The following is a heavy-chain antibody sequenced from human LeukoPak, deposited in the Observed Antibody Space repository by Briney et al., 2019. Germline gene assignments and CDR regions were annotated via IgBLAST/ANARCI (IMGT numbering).Heavy chain of an antibody. CDR3: ASQLGGTTFH. Sequence: SETLSLTCSVSGASINSYYWSWIRQPPGKGLEWIGYVYYSETTNYNPSLKSRVTISLDTSKTQFSLRLSSVTAADTAVYYCASQLGGTTFHWGQGSLVTVSS. CDR2: VYYSETT. J-gene: IGHJ4*02. V-gene: IGHV4-59*01. CDR1: GASINSYY. D-gene: IGHD1-1*01.